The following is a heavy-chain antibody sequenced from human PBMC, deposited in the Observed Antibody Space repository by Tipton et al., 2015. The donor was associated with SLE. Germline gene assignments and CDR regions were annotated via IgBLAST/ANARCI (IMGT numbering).Heavy chain of an antibody. V-gene: IGHV4-59*01. CDR2: ISYSGST. D-gene: IGHD6-6*01. Sequence: LRLSCAASEITFNDYYMTWIRQAPGKGLEWVGYISYSGSTNYNPSLKSRVTISLDTSKKQFSLKLNSVSAADTAVYYCARGPRKLVPGSYYYYMDVWGKGTTVTVSS. J-gene: IGHJ6*03. CDR1: EITFNDYY. CDR3: ARGPRKLVPGSYYYYMDV.